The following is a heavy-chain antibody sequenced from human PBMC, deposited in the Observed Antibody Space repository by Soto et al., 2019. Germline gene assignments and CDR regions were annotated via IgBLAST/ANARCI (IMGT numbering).Heavy chain of an antibody. V-gene: IGHV1-3*01. CDR2: INAGNGNT. CDR1: GYTFTSYA. D-gene: IGHD3-10*01. CDR3: ARSGGSGSYYTLFDY. J-gene: IGHJ4*02. Sequence: QVQLVQSGAEVKKPGASVKVSCKASGYTFTSYAMHWVRQAPGQRLEWMGWINAGNGNTKYSQKFQGRVTITRDTSASTAYMELSSLRSEDTAVYYCARSGGSGSYYTLFDYWGQGTLVTVSS.